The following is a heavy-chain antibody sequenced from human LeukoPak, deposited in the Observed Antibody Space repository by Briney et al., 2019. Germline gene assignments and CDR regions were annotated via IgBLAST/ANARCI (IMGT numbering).Heavy chain of an antibody. CDR1: GFTFSSYA. CDR2: ISGSGGST. D-gene: IGHD3-22*01. V-gene: IGHV3-23*01. J-gene: IGHJ4*02. CDR3: AKVKNYYDSSGYEDY. Sequence: GGSLRLSCAASGFTFSSYAMSWVRQAPGKGLEWVSAISGSGGSTFYADSVKGRFTISRDNSKNTLYLQMNSLRAEDTAVYYCAKVKNYYDSSGYEDYWGQRTLVTVSS.